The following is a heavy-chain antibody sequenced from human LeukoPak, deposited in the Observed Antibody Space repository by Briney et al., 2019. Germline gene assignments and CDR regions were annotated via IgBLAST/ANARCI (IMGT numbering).Heavy chain of an antibody. CDR1: GFTFSSYS. D-gene: IGHD5-18*01. CDR3: ASSGTAMVKWLDP. V-gene: IGHV3-21*01. CDR2: ISSSSSYI. J-gene: IGHJ5*02. Sequence: KTGGSLRLSCAASGFTFSSYSMNWVRQAPGKGLEWVSSISSSSSYIYYADSVKGRFTISRDNAKNSLYLQMNSLRAEDTAVYYCASSGTAMVKWLDPWGQGTLVTVSS.